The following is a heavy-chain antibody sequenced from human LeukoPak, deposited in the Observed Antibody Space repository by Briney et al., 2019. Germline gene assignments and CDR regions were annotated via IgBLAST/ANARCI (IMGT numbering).Heavy chain of an antibody. CDR2: ISSSGSTI. Sequence: GGSLRLSCAASGFTFSSYEMNWVRHAPGKGLEWVSYISSSGSTIYYADSVKGRFTISRDNAKNSLYLQMNSLRTEDTAVYYCVRDGSSWGNFDYWGQGTLVSVSS. CDR1: GFTFSSYE. V-gene: IGHV3-48*03. D-gene: IGHD7-27*01. CDR3: VRDGSSWGNFDY. J-gene: IGHJ4*02.